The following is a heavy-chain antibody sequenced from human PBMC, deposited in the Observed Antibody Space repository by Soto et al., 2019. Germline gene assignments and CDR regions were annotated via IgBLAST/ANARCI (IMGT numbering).Heavy chain of an antibody. V-gene: IGHV1-18*01. J-gene: IGHJ6*02. Sequence: QVQRVQSGAEVKKPGASVKVSCKASGYTFTSYGISWVRQAPGQGLEWMGWISAYNGNTNYAEKLQGSVTMTTDTSTXKAXMXPRSLRSDDSAVYYCARDRGGLLWFGASPGWHGLDVWGQGTTGTVSS. D-gene: IGHD3-10*01. CDR1: GYTFTSYG. CDR3: ARDRGGLLWFGASPGWHGLDV. CDR2: ISAYNGNT.